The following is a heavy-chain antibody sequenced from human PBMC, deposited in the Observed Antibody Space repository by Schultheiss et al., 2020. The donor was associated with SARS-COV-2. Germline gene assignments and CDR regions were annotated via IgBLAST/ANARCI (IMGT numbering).Heavy chain of an antibody. CDR3: ARDGSPYYYDSSGYFYTAEYYYYGMDV. Sequence: SETLSLTCTVSGGSISSSSYYWGWIRQPPGKGLEWIGSIYHSGSTYYNPSLKSRVTISVDTSKNQFSLKLSSVTAADTAVYYCARDGSPYYYDSSGYFYTAEYYYYGMDVWGKGTTVTVSS. V-gene: IGHV4-39*07. CDR1: GGSISSSSYY. J-gene: IGHJ6*04. D-gene: IGHD3-22*01. CDR2: IYHSGST.